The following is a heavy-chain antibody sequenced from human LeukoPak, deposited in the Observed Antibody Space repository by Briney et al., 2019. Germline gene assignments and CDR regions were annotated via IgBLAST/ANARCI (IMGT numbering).Heavy chain of an antibody. CDR3: ARVQSLRVVRCFDP. J-gene: IGHJ5*02. Sequence: ASVKVSCKASGYTFTDYYIHWVRRAPGQGLEWMGWINPNSGGTNYAQKFQGRVTMTRATSISTAYMDLSRLTSDDTAVYYCARVQSLRVVRCFDPWGQGTLVTVSS. V-gene: IGHV1-2*02. CDR1: GYTFTDYY. D-gene: IGHD4-17*01. CDR2: INPNSGGT.